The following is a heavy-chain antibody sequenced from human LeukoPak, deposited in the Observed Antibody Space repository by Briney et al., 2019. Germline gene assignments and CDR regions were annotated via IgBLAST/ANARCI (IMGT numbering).Heavy chain of an antibody. V-gene: IGHV1-3*01. Sequence: ASVKVSCKASGYTFTSYAIHWVRQAPGQRLEWMGWINVGNGNTKYSQKFQGRVTITRDTSASTAYMELSSLRPEDTAVYYCARDLGVGYNLFDYWGQGTLVTVSS. CDR2: INVGNGNT. D-gene: IGHD5-24*01. CDR1: GYTFTSYA. J-gene: IGHJ4*02. CDR3: ARDLGVGYNLFDY.